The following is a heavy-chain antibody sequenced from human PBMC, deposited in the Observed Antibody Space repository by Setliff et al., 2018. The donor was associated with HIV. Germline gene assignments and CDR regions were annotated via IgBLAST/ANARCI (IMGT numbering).Heavy chain of an antibody. Sequence: GGSLRLSCITSGFIFDDYAMHWVRQAPGKGPQWVAGLSWNSANINYADSVKGRFTISRDNGKNSLYLQMNSLRAEDTAVYYCARDGPGSSYFFDYWGQGTVVTVSS. D-gene: IGHD3-10*01. CDR1: GFIFDDYA. J-gene: IGHJ4*02. CDR3: ARDGPGSSYFFDY. V-gene: IGHV3-9*01. CDR2: LSWNSANI.